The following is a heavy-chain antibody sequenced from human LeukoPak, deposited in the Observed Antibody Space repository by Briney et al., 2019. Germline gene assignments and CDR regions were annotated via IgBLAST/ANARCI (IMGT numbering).Heavy chain of an antibody. CDR3: ASAYCGGDCYSNWFDP. CDR2: IIPIFGTA. J-gene: IGHJ5*02. D-gene: IGHD2-21*02. V-gene: IGHV1-69*06. Sequence: SVKVSCKASGGTFSSYAISWVRQAPGQGLEWMGRIIPIFGTANYAQKFQGRVTITADKSTSTAYMELSSLRSEDTAVYYCASAYCGGDCYSNWFDPWGQGTLVTVSS. CDR1: GGTFSSYA.